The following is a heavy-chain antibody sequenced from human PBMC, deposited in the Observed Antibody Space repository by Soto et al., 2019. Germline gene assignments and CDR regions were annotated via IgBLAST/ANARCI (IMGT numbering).Heavy chain of an antibody. CDR2: IYRGGTT. J-gene: IGHJ3*02. D-gene: IGHD3-3*01. CDR3: ARATEWNALDI. V-gene: IGHV3-53*02. Sequence: DVQLVETGGGLIQPGGSLRLSCAASGFSVSGDYMNWVRQGPGKGLEWVSVIYRGGTTYYADYVRCRFTSSRDDSENTLFLQRNSLRAEDTAVYYGARATEWNALDIWGQGTMVTVSS. CDR1: GFSVSGDY.